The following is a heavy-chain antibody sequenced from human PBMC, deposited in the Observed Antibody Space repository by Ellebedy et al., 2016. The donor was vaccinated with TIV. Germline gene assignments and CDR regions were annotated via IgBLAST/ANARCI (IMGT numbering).Heavy chain of an antibody. J-gene: IGHJ5*02. CDR3: AREPSYCSGGSCYHRGGWFDP. CDR1: GGSISSGGYS. V-gene: IGHV4-61*08. Sequence: SETLSLTXAVSGGSISSGGYSWSWIRQPPGKGLEWIGYIYYSGSTNYNPSLKSRVTISVDTSKNQFSLKLSSVTAADTAVYYCAREPSYCSGGSCYHRGGWFDPWGQGTLVTVSS. D-gene: IGHD2-15*01. CDR2: IYYSGST.